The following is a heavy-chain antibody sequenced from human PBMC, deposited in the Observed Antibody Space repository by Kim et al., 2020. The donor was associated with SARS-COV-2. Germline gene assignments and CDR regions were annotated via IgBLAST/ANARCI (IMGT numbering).Heavy chain of an antibody. Sequence: SETLSLTCTVSGASITSTNFYGGWIRQPPGKGLEWIGDVYFSGGTYYNPPLTGRVTISVDTSKNQVSLKLNSVTAADSAVYYCARHRKRGSFSAGAFDIWGRRTIVTVSS. CDR2: VYFSGGT. V-gene: IGHV4-39*01. D-gene: IGHD3-10*01. J-gene: IGHJ3*02. CDR1: GASITSTNFY. CDR3: ARHRKRGSFSAGAFDI.